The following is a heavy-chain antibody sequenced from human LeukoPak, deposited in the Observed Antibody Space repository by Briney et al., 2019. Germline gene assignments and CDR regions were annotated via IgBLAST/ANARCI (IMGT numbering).Heavy chain of an antibody. CDR2: IKQDGSEK. CDR1: GFTLSSYW. CDR3: AKDRLAVAGAYFDY. J-gene: IGHJ4*02. D-gene: IGHD6-19*01. V-gene: IGHV3-7*01. Sequence: GGSLRLSCAASGFTLSSYWMTWVRQAPGKGLEWVANIKQDGSEKYYADSVKGRFTISRDNSKNTLYLQMNSLRAEDTAVYYCAKDRLAVAGAYFDYWGQGTLVTVSS.